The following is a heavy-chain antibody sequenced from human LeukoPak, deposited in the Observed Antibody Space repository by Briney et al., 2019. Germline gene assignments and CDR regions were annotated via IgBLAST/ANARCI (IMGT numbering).Heavy chain of an antibody. V-gene: IGHV3-23*01. CDR1: GFPLRSYA. D-gene: IGHD6-19*01. CDR3: ARASGWADFDY. J-gene: IGHJ4*02. CDR2: IGGSGGST. Sequence: GRSLRLSCAASGFPLRSYAMSWVRQAPGKGLEWVSTIGGSGGSTSYADSLKGRSTISRDISKDTLYLRINSLRVEDTAVIYCARASGWADFDYWGQGTQVTVSS.